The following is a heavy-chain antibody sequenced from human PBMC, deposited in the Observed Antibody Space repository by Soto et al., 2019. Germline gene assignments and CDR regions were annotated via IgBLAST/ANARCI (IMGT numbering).Heavy chain of an antibody. V-gene: IGHV2-26*01. CDR1: GFSLTTGKMG. J-gene: IGHJ6*02. Sequence: SGPTLVNPTTPLTLTCTVAGFSLTTGKMGVSWIRQPPGKAMEWLAHIISDNERSYSTSLQGRLTISKDTSGSQVVLSMTNVDPVDTATYYCARMKVDSYQFYYAMDVWGQGTTVTVSS. CDR3: ARMKVDSYQFYYAMDV. D-gene: IGHD3-9*01. CDR2: IISDNER.